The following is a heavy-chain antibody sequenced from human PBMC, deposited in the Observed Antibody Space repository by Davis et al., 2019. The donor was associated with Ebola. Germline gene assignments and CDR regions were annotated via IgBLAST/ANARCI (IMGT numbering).Heavy chain of an antibody. CDR1: GGSVSSGSYY. CDR2: IYYSGST. CDR3: AREGYCSSTSCFNNWFDP. Sequence: SETLSLTCTVSGGSVSSGSYYWSWIRQPPGKGLEWIGYIYYSGSTNYNPSLKSRVTISVDTSKNQFSLKLSSVTAADTAVYYCAREGYCSSTSCFNNWFDPWGQGTLVTVSS. J-gene: IGHJ5*02. V-gene: IGHV4-61*01. D-gene: IGHD2-2*01.